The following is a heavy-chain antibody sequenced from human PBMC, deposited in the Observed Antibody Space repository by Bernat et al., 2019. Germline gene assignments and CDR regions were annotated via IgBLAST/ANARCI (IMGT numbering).Heavy chain of an antibody. J-gene: IGHJ3*02. CDR3: ARDNWGQVVLDAFDI. CDR1: GFNINSYW. V-gene: IGHV3-7*03. Sequence: EVQVVESGGGLVKPGGSLRLSCAASGFNINSYWTTWVRQAPGKGLEWVANIKPDGSEIKDLDSVKGRFTISRDNAKNSLSLQMNSLRAEDTAVYYCARDNWGQVVLDAFDIWGQGTMVTVSS. CDR2: IKPDGSEI. D-gene: IGHD7-27*01.